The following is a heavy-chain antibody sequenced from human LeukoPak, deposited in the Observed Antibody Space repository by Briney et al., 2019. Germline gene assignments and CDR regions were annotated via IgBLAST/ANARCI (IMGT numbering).Heavy chain of an antibody. CDR1: GYTVTGHY. V-gene: IGHV1-2*02. CDR2: INPNSGVT. CDR3: AKDAYSGFSSSYNMDS. J-gene: IGHJ4*02. D-gene: IGHD5-18*01. Sequence: ASVKVSCKASGYTVTGHYLHWVRQAPGQGLEWMGWINPNSGVTNYAQKFQGRVTMTRDTSINTAYLELHSLTSDDTAMYYCAKDAYSGFSSSYNMDSWGQGTLVTVSS.